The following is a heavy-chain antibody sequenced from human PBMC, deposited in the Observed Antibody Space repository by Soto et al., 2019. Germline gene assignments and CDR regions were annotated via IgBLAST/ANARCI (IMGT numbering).Heavy chain of an antibody. CDR1: GGTLTTYN. Sequence: QLMQSGAEVKKPGSSLKVSCKASGGTLTTYNINWVRQAPGQGLEWMGSIIPGLDIANYAQKFQGRVTVTADKSTSTAFLELSSMTSADTAVYYCAMGIAAPDAGGNWFDPWGQGTLVTVSS. V-gene: IGHV1-69*02. CDR3: AMGIAAPDAGGNWFDP. CDR2: IIPGLDIA. D-gene: IGHD6-13*01. J-gene: IGHJ5*02.